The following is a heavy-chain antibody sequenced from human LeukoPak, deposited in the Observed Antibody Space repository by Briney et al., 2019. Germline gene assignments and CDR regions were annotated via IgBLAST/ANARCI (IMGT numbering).Heavy chain of an antibody. CDR2: INADSGDT. D-gene: IGHD5-24*01. CDR1: GYTFTGHY. V-gene: IGHV1-2*02. CDR3: GRDAGDGYNPADY. Sequence: GASVKVSCKASGYTFTGHYMHWVRQAPRQGLEWVGWINADSGDTSSAQKFQGRVTMTRDTSISTAYMELSSLRSDDTAVYYCGRDAGDGYNPADYWGQGTLVTVSS. J-gene: IGHJ4*02.